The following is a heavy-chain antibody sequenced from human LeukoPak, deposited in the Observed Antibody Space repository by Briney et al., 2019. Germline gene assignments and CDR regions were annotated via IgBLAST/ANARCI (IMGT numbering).Heavy chain of an antibody. V-gene: IGHV1-18*01. CDR2: ISAYNGNT. CDR1: GYTFTSYG. CDR3: ARADIYCSSTSCYRFGY. J-gene: IGHJ4*02. D-gene: IGHD2-2*01. Sequence: ASVKVSCKASGYTFTSYGISWVRQAPGQGLEWMGWISAYNGNTNYAQKLQGRVTMTTDTSTSTVYMELRSLRSDDTAVYYCARADIYCSSTSCYRFGYWGQGTLVTVSS.